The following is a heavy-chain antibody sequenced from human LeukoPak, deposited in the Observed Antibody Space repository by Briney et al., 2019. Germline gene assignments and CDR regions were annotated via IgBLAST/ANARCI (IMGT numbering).Heavy chain of an antibody. CDR1: GFTFTTYV. Sequence: PGRSRRLSCSVSGFTFTTYVMHCARQAPRKGLEYVSAISSNGDHTYYANSMKGRFTISRDNSKNTLYLQMSSLRADDTAVYYCVRGTGYWGQGTLVTVSS. V-gene: IGHV3-64D*06. J-gene: IGHJ4*02. CDR2: ISSNGDHT. CDR3: VRGTGY.